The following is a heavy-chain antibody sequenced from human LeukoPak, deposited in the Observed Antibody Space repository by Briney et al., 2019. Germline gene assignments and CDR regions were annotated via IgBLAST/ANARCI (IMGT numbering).Heavy chain of an antibody. CDR2: INHSGST. CDR1: GGSFSGYY. J-gene: IGHJ4*02. D-gene: IGHD6-19*01. CDR3: ARGNIAVAGTDY. V-gene: IGHV4-34*01. Sequence: SETLSLTCAVYGGSFSGYYWSWIRQPPGKGLEWIGEINHSGSTNYNPSLKGRVTISVDTSKNQFSLKLSSVTAADTAVYYCARGNIAVAGTDYWGQGTLVTVSS.